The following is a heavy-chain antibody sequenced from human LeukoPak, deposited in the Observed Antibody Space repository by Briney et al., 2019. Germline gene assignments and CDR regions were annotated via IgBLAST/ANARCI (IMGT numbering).Heavy chain of an antibody. D-gene: IGHD5-12*01. Sequence: SETLSLTCTVSGGSISSYYWSWIRQPPGKGLEWIGYIYYSGSTNYNTSLKSRVTISVDTSKNQFSLKLSSVTAADTAVYYCARGGASSGYFNWFDPWGQGTLVTVSS. CDR1: GGSISSYY. CDR3: ARGGASSGYFNWFDP. J-gene: IGHJ5*02. CDR2: IYYSGST. V-gene: IGHV4-59*01.